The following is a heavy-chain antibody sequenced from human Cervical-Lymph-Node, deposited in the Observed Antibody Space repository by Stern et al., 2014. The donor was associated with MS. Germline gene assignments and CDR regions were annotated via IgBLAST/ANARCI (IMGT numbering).Heavy chain of an antibody. V-gene: IGHV1-2*02. CDR3: RRDATTVTN. CDR2: VNPNDGGT. J-gene: IGHJ4*02. D-gene: IGHD4-17*01. Sequence: VQLVESGAEMRKPGASVKVTCKTSGYTFTDQYMHWVRQAPGQGLEWMGCVNPNDGGTKYARKFQGRLTVTTDTSVRTAYMELYGLKSDDTAVYYCRRDATTVTNWGQGTLVVVSS. CDR1: GYTFTDQY.